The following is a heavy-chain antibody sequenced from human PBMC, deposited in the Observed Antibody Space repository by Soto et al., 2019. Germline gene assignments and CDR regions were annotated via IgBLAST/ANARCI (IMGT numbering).Heavy chain of an antibody. V-gene: IGHV1-69*13. CDR3: ARDGLEARHPPQYGLAV. D-gene: IGHD6-6*01. CDR1: GGTFSSYA. Sequence: SEKGYCKASGGTFSSYAISWVRQAPGQGLEWMGGIIPIFGTANYAQKFQGRVTITADESTSTAYMELSSLRSEDTAVYYCARDGLEARHPPQYGLAVWGQRSTVTVSS. J-gene: IGHJ6*02. CDR2: IIPIFGTA.